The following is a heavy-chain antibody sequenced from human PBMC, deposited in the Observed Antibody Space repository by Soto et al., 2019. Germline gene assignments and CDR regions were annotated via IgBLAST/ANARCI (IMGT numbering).Heavy chain of an antibody. J-gene: IGHJ4*02. D-gene: IGHD5-12*01. V-gene: IGHV1-46*01. Sequence: ASVKVSCKASGYTFTSYYMHWVRQAPGQGLEWMGIINPSGGSTSYAQKFQGRVTMTRDTSTSTVYMELSSLRSEDTAVYYCARDSAEWLRLGYFDYWGQGTLVTVSS. CDR2: INPSGGST. CDR3: ARDSAEWLRLGYFDY. CDR1: GYTFTSYY.